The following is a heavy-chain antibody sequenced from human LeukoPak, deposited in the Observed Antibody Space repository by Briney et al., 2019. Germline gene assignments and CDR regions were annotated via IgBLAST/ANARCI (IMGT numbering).Heavy chain of an antibody. J-gene: IGHJ4*02. V-gene: IGHV1-2*02. Sequence: ASVKVSCKASGYTFTGYYMHWVRQAPGQGLEWMGWINPNSGGTNYAQKFQGRVTMTRDTSIGTAYMELSRLRSDDTAVYYCARAVRYYYDSSGYYTFDYWGQGTLVTVSS. CDR3: ARAVRYYYDSSGYYTFDY. D-gene: IGHD3-22*01. CDR1: GYTFTGYY. CDR2: INPNSGGT.